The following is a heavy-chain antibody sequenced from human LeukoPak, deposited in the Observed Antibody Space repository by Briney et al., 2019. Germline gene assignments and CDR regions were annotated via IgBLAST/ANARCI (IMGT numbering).Heavy chain of an antibody. CDR2: ISYDGSNK. V-gene: IGHV3-30*01. CDR1: GFTFSSYA. Sequence: EGSLRLSCAASGFTFSSYAMHWVRQAPGKGLEWVAVISYDGSNKYYADSVKGRFTISRDNSKNTLYLQMNSLRAEDTAVYYCAKDVYSNYGHFQYWGQGTLVTVSS. D-gene: IGHD4-11*01. CDR3: AKDVYSNYGHFQY. J-gene: IGHJ1*01.